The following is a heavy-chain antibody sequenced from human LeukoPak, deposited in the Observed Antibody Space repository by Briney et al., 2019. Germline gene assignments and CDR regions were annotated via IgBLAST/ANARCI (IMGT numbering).Heavy chain of an antibody. J-gene: IGHJ4*02. D-gene: IGHD2-15*01. CDR2: TSAYNGNT. CDR1: GYTFTSYG. V-gene: IGHV1-18*01. Sequence: GASVKVSCKASGYTFTSYGISWVRQAPGHGLEWMGWTSAYNGNTNYAQKLQGRVTMTTDTSTSTAYMELRSLRSDDTAVYYCARDLELYCSGGSCPPDCWGQGTLVTVSS. CDR3: ARDLELYCSGGSCPPDC.